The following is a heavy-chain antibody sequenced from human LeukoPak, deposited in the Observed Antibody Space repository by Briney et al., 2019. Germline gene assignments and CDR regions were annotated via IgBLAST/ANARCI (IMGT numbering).Heavy chain of an antibody. CDR2: VTHSGST. CDR1: GGSFNFYY. J-gene: IGHJ3*02. V-gene: IGHV4-34*01. Sequence: PSETLFLTCTVFGGSFNFYYWSWIRQSPGKGLEWIGEVTHSGSTNYTPSLRSRVTMSANTAKNQFSLKLTSVTAADTAVYYCVGFYRYSGSDYFGYDPFDIWGQGTLVTVSS. D-gene: IGHD5-12*01. CDR3: VGFYRYSGSDYFGYDPFDI.